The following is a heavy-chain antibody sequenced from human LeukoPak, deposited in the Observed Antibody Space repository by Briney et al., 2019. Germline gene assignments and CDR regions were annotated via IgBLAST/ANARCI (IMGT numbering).Heavy chain of an antibody. J-gene: IGHJ3*02. CDR2: VSSSSSYI. D-gene: IGHD2-2*01. CDR3: ARDYQLLSAFDI. V-gene: IGHV3-21*01. CDR1: GFTFSSYS. Sequence: PGGSLRLSCAASGFTFSSYSTNWVRQAPGKGLEWVSSVSSSSSYIYYADSVKGRFTISRDNAKNTLYLQMNSLRAEDTAVYYCARDYQLLSAFDIWGQGTMVTVSS.